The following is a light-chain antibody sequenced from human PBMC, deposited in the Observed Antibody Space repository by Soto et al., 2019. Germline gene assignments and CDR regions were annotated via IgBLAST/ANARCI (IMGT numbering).Light chain of an antibody. J-gene: IGKJ4*01. CDR1: QSIAGY. CDR3: QHNYGTPLT. V-gene: IGKV1-39*01. CDR2: GAS. Sequence: IQMTQSPSSLSASVGDRVTITCRPSQSIAGYLNWYQQKPGKAPKLLIYGASTLQGGVPSRFSGSGSGTEFTLTISSLQPDDFATYYCQHNYGTPLTFGGGTTVEIK.